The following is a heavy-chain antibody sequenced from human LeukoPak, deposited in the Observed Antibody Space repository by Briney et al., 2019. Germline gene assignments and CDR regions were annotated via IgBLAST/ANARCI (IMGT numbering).Heavy chain of an antibody. V-gene: IGHV1-2*02. J-gene: IGHJ4*02. CDR1: GFTFTGYN. CDR3: ARAQTAGIVATILGY. Sequence: GGSLKLSCKASGFTFTGYNMHWVRQAPGQGLEWMGWINPNSSGTNYAQTFQGRVTITRDTSINTPYMQLSRLRADDTAVYYCARAQTAGIVATILGYWGQGTLVTVSS. CDR2: INPNSSGT. D-gene: IGHD5-12*01.